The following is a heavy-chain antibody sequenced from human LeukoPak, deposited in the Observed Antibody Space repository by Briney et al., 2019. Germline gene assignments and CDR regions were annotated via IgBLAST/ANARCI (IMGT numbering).Heavy chain of an antibody. J-gene: IGHJ4*02. CDR2: ISYDGSNK. D-gene: IGHD1-1*01. V-gene: IGHV3-30-3*01. Sequence: GGSLRLSCAASGFTFSSYAMHWVRQAPGKGLEWVAVISYDGSNKYYADSVKGRFTISRDNSKNTLYLQMNSLRAEDTAVYYCARVRNGGAFDYWGQGTLVTVSS. CDR1: GFTFSSYA. CDR3: ARVRNGGAFDY.